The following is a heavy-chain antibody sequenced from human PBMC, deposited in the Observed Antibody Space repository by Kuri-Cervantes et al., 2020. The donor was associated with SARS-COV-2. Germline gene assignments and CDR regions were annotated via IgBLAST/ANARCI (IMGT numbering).Heavy chain of an antibody. CDR2: ISGSGGST. V-gene: IGHV3-23*01. J-gene: IGHJ4*02. D-gene: IGHD6-13*01. CDR1: GFTFSSYG. CDR3: AKASVTAAAPFDY. Sequence: GESLKISCAASGFTFSSYGMHWVRQAPGKGLEWVSAISGSGGSTYYADSVKGRFTISRDNSKNTLYLQMNSLRAEDTAVYYCAKASVTAAAPFDYWGQGTLVTVSS.